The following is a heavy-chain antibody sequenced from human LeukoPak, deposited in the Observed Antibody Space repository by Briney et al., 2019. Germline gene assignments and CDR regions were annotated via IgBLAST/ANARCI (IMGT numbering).Heavy chain of an antibody. V-gene: IGHV3-23*01. Sequence: GGSLRLSCAASGFTFSSYSMNWVRQAPGKGLEWVSAVTGPGDTTYYADSVKGRFFMSREDSKTTVYLQMNSLRAEDTAIYYCAKGAEIDLWGQGTLVTVSS. CDR3: AKGAEIDL. CDR1: GFTFSSYS. D-gene: IGHD3-16*01. J-gene: IGHJ5*02. CDR2: VTGPGDTT.